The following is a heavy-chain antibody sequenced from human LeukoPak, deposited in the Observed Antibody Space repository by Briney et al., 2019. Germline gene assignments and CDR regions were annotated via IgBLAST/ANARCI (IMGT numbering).Heavy chain of an antibody. D-gene: IGHD4-17*01. CDR3: AKESSNYGDYYYYYYMDV. CDR1: GFTFSSYG. CDR2: ISYDGSNK. J-gene: IGHJ6*03. V-gene: IGHV3-30*18. Sequence: GGSLRLSCAASGFTFSSYGMHWVRQAPGKGLEWVAVISYDGSNKYYADSVKGRFTISRDNSKNTLYLQMNSLRAEDTAVYYCAKESSNYGDYYYYYYMDVWGKGTTVTVSS.